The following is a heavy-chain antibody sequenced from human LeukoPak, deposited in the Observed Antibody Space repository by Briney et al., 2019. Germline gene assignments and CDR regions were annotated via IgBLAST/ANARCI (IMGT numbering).Heavy chain of an antibody. CDR2: IYYSGST. CDR1: GGSISSTNW. V-gene: IGHV4-4*02. CDR3: ARRIAARRSGYYYYGMDV. Sequence: PSGTLSLTCGVSGGSISSTNWWSWVRQPPGQGLEWIGYIYYSGSTNYNPSLKSRVTISVDTSKNQFSLKLSSVTAADTAVYYCARRIAARRSGYYYYGMDVWGQGTTVTVSS. J-gene: IGHJ6*02. D-gene: IGHD6-6*01.